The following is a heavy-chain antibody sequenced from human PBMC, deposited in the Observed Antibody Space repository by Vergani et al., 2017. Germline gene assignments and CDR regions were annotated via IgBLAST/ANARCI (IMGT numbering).Heavy chain of an antibody. CDR3: AKVTGVRSYYYYYYMDV. V-gene: IGHV3-9*01. CDR2: ISWNSGGI. CDR1: GFTFDDYA. J-gene: IGHJ6*03. Sequence: EVQLVESGGGLVQPGRSLRLSCAASGFTFDDYAMHWVRQAPGKGLEWVSGISWNSGGIGYADSVKGRFNISRDNAKNSLYLQMNSLRAEDTALYYCAKVTGVRSYYYYYYMDVWGKGTTVTVSS. D-gene: IGHD6-6*01.